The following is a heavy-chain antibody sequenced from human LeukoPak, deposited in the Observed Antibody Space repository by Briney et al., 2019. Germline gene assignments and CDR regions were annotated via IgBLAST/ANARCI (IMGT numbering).Heavy chain of an antibody. CDR1: GFTFSSYS. CDR2: ISSSSSYI. D-gene: IGHD1-26*01. Sequence: GSLRLSCAASGFTFSSYSMNWVRQAPGKGLEWVSSISSSSSYIYYADSVKGRFTISRDNAKNSLYLQMNSLRAEDTAVYYCARDQGGSGSYRGDYWGQGTLVTVSS. V-gene: IGHV3-21*01. J-gene: IGHJ4*02. CDR3: ARDQGGSGSYRGDY.